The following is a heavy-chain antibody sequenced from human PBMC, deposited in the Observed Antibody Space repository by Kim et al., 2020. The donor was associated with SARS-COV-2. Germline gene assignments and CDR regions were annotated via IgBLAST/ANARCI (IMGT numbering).Heavy chain of an antibody. J-gene: IGHJ5*02. CDR3: ARHGPMVRGVIDGFDP. CDR1: GYSFTSYW. V-gene: IGHV5-51*01. Sequence: GESLKISCKGSGYSFTSYWIGWVRQMPGKGLEWMGIIYPGDSDTRYSPSFQGQVTISADKSISTAYLQWSSLKASDTAMYYCARHGPMVRGVIDGFDPWGQGTLVTVSS. CDR2: IYPGDSDT. D-gene: IGHD3-10*01.